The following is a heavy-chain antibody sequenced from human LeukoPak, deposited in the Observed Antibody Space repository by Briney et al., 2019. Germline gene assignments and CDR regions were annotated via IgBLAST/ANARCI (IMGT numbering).Heavy chain of an antibody. Sequence: SETLSLTCTVSGGSISSSSYYWGWIRQPPGKGLEWIGSIYYSGSTYYNPSLKSRVTTSVDTSKNQFSLKLSSVTAADTAVYYCARHDRYYDYVWGSYLVAAFDIWGQGTMVTVSS. J-gene: IGHJ3*02. CDR3: ARHDRYYDYVWGSYLVAAFDI. CDR2: IYYSGST. D-gene: IGHD3-16*01. V-gene: IGHV4-39*01. CDR1: GGSISSSSYY.